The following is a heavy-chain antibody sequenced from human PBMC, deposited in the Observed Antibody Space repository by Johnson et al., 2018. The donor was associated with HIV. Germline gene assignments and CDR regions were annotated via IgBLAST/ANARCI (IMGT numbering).Heavy chain of an antibody. V-gene: IGHV3-30*02. Sequence: QVQLVESGGGVVQPGGSLRLSCAASGFTFSNYGMQWARQAPGKRLEWVAFIRYDGNSKYYADSVKGRFSVSRDNSKNTLYLQMNSLRAEDTAVYYCANTSPGSGSFGAFDIWGQGTMVTVSS. CDR3: ANTSPGSGSFGAFDI. CDR1: GFTFSNYG. D-gene: IGHD3-10*01. CDR2: IRYDGNSK. J-gene: IGHJ3*02.